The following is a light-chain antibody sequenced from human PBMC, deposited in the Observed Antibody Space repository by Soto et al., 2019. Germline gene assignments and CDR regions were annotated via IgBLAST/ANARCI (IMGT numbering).Light chain of an antibody. CDR3: HSYDSSLVWV. V-gene: IGLV1-40*01. CDR2: GNS. J-gene: IGLJ3*02. Sequence: QSVLTQPPSVSGAPGQRVTISCTGSSSNIGAGYDVHWYQQLPGTAPKLLIYGNSNRPSGVPDRFSGSKSGTSASLAITGLQAEDDADYYCHSYDSSLVWVFGGGTKLTVL. CDR1: SSNIGAGYD.